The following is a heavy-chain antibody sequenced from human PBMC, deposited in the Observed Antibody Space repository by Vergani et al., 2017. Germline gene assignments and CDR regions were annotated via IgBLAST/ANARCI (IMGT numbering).Heavy chain of an antibody. CDR1: GGSISSYY. Sequence: QVQLQESGPGLVKPSETLSLTCTVSGGSISSYYWSWIRQPPGKGLEWIGYIYYSGSTKYNPSLKSRVTISVDTSKNQFSLKLSSVTAADTAVYYCVREQQLAYYFDYWGQGTLVTVSS. CDR3: VREQQLAYYFDY. D-gene: IGHD6-13*01. CDR2: IYYSGST. V-gene: IGHV4-59*01. J-gene: IGHJ4*02.